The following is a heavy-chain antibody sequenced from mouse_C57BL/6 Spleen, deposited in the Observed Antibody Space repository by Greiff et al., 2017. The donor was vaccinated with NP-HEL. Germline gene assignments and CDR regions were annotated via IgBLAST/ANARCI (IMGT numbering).Heavy chain of an antibody. CDR2: IDPSDSET. V-gene: IGHV1-52*01. CDR3: ARRGSYDCDGDFGC. Sequence: QVQLQQPGAELVRPGSSVKLSCKASGYTFTSYWMHWVKQRPIQGLEWIGNIDPSDSETHYNQKFKDKATLTVDKSSSTAYMQLSSLTSEDSAVYYGARRGSYDCDGDFGCWGQSTTLTVS. D-gene: IGHD2-4*01. J-gene: IGHJ2*01. CDR1: GYTFTSYW.